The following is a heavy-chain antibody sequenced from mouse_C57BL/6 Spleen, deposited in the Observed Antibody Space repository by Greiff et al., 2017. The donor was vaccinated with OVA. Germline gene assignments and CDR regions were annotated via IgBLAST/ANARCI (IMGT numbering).Heavy chain of an antibody. J-gene: IGHJ4*01. CDR3: ARGGMVTTNAMDY. V-gene: IGHV1-54*01. Sequence: VQLQQSGAELVRPGTSVKVSCKASGYAFTNYLIEWVKQRPGQGLEWIGVINPGSGGTNYNEKFKGKATLTADKSSSTAYMQLSSLTSEDSAVYFCARGGMVTTNAMDYWGQGTSVTVSS. D-gene: IGHD2-2*01. CDR2: INPGSGGT. CDR1: GYAFTNYL.